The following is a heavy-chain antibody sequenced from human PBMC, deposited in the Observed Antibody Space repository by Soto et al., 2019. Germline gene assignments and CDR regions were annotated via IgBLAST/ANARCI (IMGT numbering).Heavy chain of an antibody. CDR3: GVSLRSVFYYYYYMDV. CDR1: GFTFSSYA. Sequence: EVQLLESGGGLVQPGGSLRLSCAASGFTFSSYAMSWVRQAPGKGLEWVSAISGSGGSTYYADSVKGRFTISRDNSKNTLDLQMNSLRAEDTAVYYCGVSLRSVFYYYYYMDVWGKGTTVTVSS. CDR2: ISGSGGST. V-gene: IGHV3-23*01. D-gene: IGHD3-10*02. J-gene: IGHJ6*03.